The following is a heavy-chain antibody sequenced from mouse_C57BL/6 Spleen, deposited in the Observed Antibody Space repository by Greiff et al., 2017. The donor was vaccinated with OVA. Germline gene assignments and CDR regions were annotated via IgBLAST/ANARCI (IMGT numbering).Heavy chain of an antibody. V-gene: IGHV1-26*01. D-gene: IGHD4-1*01. Sequence: VQLQQSGPELVKPGASVKISCKASGYTFTDYYMNWVKQSHGKSLEWIGDINPNNGGTSYNQKFKGKATLTVDKSSSTAYMELRSLTSEDSAVYYCAKSQTGNYFDYWGQGTTLTVSS. J-gene: IGHJ2*01. CDR3: AKSQTGNYFDY. CDR2: INPNNGGT. CDR1: GYTFTDYY.